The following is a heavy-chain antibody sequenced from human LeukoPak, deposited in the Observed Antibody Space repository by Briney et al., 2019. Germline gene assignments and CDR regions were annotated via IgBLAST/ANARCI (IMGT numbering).Heavy chain of an antibody. D-gene: IGHD4-23*01. CDR2: MNPNSGNT. Sequence: GASVKVSCKASGYTFTSYDINWVRQATGQGLEWMGWMNPNSGNTGYAQKFQGRVTMTRNTSISTAYMELSSLRSEDTAVYYCARGVRLRTVVTRGVLYYFDYWGQGTLVTVSS. CDR3: ARGVRLRTVVTRGVLYYFDY. V-gene: IGHV1-8*01. J-gene: IGHJ4*02. CDR1: GYTFTSYD.